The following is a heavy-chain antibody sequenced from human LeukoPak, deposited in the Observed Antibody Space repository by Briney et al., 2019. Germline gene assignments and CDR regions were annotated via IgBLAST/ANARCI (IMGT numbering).Heavy chain of an antibody. D-gene: IGHD6-19*01. Sequence: GGSLRLSCAASGFTFSNYDMSWVRQAPGEGLEWVSSTSDSGGSTYYADSVKGRFTISRDNSKNTLYLQMTNLRAADTAVYYCAKDLSRAVAADWFDPWDQGSLVTVSS. V-gene: IGHV3-23*01. CDR2: TSDSGGST. CDR1: GFTFSNYD. J-gene: IGHJ5*02. CDR3: AKDLSRAVAADWFDP.